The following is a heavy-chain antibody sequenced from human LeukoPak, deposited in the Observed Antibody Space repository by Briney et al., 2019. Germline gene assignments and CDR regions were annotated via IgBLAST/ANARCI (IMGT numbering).Heavy chain of an antibody. CDR1: GGTFSSYA. Sequence: SVKVSCKASGGTFSSYAISWVRQAPGQGLEWMGGIIPIFGTANYAQKFQGRVTITADKSTSTAYMELSSLRSGDTAVSYCARHCSGGRGYGAWGQGTLVTVSS. J-gene: IGHJ4*02. D-gene: IGHD2-15*01. V-gene: IGHV1-69*06. CDR3: ARHCSGGRGYGA. CDR2: IIPIFGTA.